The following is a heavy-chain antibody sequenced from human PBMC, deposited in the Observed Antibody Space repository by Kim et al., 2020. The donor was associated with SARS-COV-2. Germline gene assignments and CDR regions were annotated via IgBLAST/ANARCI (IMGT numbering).Heavy chain of an antibody. V-gene: IGHV6-1*01. J-gene: IGHJ5*01. CDR3: ARESPWCTGDTCYSRWFNS. CDR2: TYYRSKWNN. CDR1: GDSVSSKSAA. D-gene: IGHD2-15*01. Sequence: SQTLSLTCAISGDSVSSKSAAWNWIRQSPSRGLEWLGRTYYRSKWNNDYAVSVKSRITSSPDTSRNHFYLQLNSVTPEDTAVYYCARESPWCTGDTCYSRWFNSWGQGTLVTVSS.